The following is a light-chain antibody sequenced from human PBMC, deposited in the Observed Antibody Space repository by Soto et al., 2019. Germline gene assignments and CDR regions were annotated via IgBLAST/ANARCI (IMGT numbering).Light chain of an antibody. J-gene: IGKJ5*01. V-gene: IGKV3-20*01. Sequence: EIVVTQSPSTLSVTPGERATLSCRASQSVSSSYLAWYQQKPGQAPRLLIYGASSRATGIPDRFSGSGSGTDFTLTISRLEPEDFAVYYCQQYGSSPITFAQGTRLENK. CDR1: QSVSSSY. CDR2: GAS. CDR3: QQYGSSPIT.